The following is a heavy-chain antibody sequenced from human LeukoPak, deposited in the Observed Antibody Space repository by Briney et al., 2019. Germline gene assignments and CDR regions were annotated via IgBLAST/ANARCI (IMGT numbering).Heavy chain of an antibody. V-gene: IGHV4-39*01. J-gene: IGHJ3*01. CDR2: INYSGNT. D-gene: IGHD2/OR15-2a*01. CDR3: AGSYSSTWYSTFDL. Sequence: PSETLSLTCTVSGGSISSSSYYWGWIRQPPGKGLEWIGSINYSGNTYYSPSLKSRVTISVDTSKNQFSLKLSSVTAADSAIYYCAGSYSSTWYSTFDLWGQGTVVTVSS. CDR1: GGSISSSSYY.